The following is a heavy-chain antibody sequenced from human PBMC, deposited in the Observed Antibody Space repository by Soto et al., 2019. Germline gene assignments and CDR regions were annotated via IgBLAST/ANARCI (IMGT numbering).Heavy chain of an antibody. Sequence: GGSLRLSCAASGFTFSSYSMNWVRQAPGKGLEWVSYISSSSSTIYYADSVKGRFTISRDNAKNSLYLQMNSLRDEDTAVYYCARDRGYSSSWTLGAPGQPNYYFDYWGQGTLVTVSS. CDR1: GFTFSSYS. V-gene: IGHV3-48*02. CDR3: ARDRGYSSSWTLGAPGQPNYYFDY. D-gene: IGHD6-13*01. CDR2: ISSSSSTI. J-gene: IGHJ4*02.